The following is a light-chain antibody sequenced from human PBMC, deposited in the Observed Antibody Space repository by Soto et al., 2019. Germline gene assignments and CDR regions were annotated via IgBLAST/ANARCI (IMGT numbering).Light chain of an antibody. J-gene: IGLJ3*02. Sequence: QSVLTQSPSASASLGASVKLTCTLSSGHTRYAIAWHQQQPEKGPRFLMKLNSDGSHMKGDGIPDRFSGSSSGAERYLIISSLQSEDEADYYCQTWVTGLNWVFGGGTKLTVL. CDR2: LNSDGSH. CDR3: QTWVTGLNWV. CDR1: SGHTRYA. V-gene: IGLV4-69*01.